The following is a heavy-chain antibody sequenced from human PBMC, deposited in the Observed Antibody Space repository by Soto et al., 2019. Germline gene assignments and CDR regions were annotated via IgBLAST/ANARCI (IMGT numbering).Heavy chain of an antibody. J-gene: IGHJ4*02. V-gene: IGHV4-34*01. CDR1: GGSFSGYY. CDR3: ARAGQWLVRYFDY. CDR2: INHSGST. D-gene: IGHD6-19*01. Sequence: PSETLSLTCAVYGGSFSGYYWSWIRQPPGKGLEWIGEINHSGSTNYNPSLKSRVTISVDTSKNQFSLKLSSVTAADTAVYYCARAGQWLVRYFDYWGQGTLVTVSS.